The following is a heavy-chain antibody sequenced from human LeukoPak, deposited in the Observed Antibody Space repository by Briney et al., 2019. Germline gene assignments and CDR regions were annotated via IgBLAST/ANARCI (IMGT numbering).Heavy chain of an antibody. CDR1: GGTFSSYA. D-gene: IGHD5-12*01. CDR2: IIPIFGTA. J-gene: IGHJ4*02. Sequence: ASVKVSCKASGGTFSSYAISWVRQAPGQGLEWMGGIIPIFGTANYAQKFQGRVTITTDESTSTAYMELSSLRSEDTAVYYCARDGNKGGYDFPDYWGQGTLVTVSS. V-gene: IGHV1-69*05. CDR3: ARDGNKGGYDFPDY.